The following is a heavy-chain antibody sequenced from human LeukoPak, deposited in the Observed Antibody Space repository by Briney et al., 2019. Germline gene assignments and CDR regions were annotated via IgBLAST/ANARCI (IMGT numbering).Heavy chain of an antibody. Sequence: GGSLRLSCAASGFTFSSYEMNWVRQAPGKGLEWVSYISSSGSTIYYADSVKGRFTISRDNAKNSLYLQMNSLRAEDTAVYYCARDQIWFGDGGWFDPWGQGTLVTVSS. V-gene: IGHV3-48*03. CDR3: ARDQIWFGDGGWFDP. D-gene: IGHD3-10*01. CDR2: ISSSGSTI. CDR1: GFTFSSYE. J-gene: IGHJ5*02.